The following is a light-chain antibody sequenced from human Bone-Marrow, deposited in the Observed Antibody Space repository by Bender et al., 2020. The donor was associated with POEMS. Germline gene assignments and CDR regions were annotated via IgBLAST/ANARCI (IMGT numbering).Light chain of an antibody. J-gene: IGLJ2*01. CDR3: CSYAGSRV. V-gene: IGLV1-44*01. Sequence: QSVLTQPPSASGTPGQRVTISCSGGSSNIGAHAVNWYQHLPGTAPKLLIYSSHRRPSGVSNRFSGSKSGNTASLTISGLQAEDEADYYCCSYAGSRVFGGGTKLTVL. CDR2: SSH. CDR1: SSNIGAHA.